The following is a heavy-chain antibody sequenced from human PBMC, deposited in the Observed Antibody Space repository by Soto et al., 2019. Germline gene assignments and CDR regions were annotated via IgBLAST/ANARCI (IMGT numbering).Heavy chain of an antibody. V-gene: IGHV1-2*04. Sequence: QVQLVQSGAAVKKPGASVKVSCKASGYTFTGYDMHWVRQAPGQGREGMGWISPNSGDTNYAQKFQGWVTMTRDTSISTAYMELSRLRSDDTAVYYCAGTHCSSISCYVGSWDYWGQGTLVTVSS. CDR3: AGTHCSSISCYVGSWDY. CDR2: ISPNSGDT. CDR1: GYTFTGYD. J-gene: IGHJ4*02. D-gene: IGHD2-2*01.